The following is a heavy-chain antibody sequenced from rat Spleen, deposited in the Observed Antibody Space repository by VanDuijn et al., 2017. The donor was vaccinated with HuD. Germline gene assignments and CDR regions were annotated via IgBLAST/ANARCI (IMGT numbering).Heavy chain of an antibody. Sequence: EVQLVESGGGLVQPGRSLTVSCAASGFTFSDYYMAWVRQAPTRGLEWVASINYDGDRTYYRDSVEGRFTMSRDNAKSSLYLQMDSLRSEDTATYYCTRDRILRSTGFDYWGQGVMVTVSS. CDR2: INYDGDRT. J-gene: IGHJ2*01. V-gene: IGHV5-20*01. D-gene: IGHD1-6*01. CDR1: GFTFSDYY. CDR3: TRDRILRSTGFDY.